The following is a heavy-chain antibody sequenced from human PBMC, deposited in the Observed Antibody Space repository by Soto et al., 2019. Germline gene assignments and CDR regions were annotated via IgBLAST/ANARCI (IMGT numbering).Heavy chain of an antibody. CDR1: GFIFGNFW. D-gene: IGHD1-26*01. V-gene: IGHV3-7*01. J-gene: IGHJ4*02. CDR2: IKQDGSEK. Sequence: EVQLVESGGGLVQPGGSLRLSCAGSGFIFGNFWMTWVRQAPGKGLEWVANIKQDGSEKYYVDSVKGRFTISRDNVKNSLYLQMNSLRSEDTAVYYCARGTGGATSSGKDQFDYWGQGTLGPVSS. CDR3: ARGTGGATSSGKDQFDY.